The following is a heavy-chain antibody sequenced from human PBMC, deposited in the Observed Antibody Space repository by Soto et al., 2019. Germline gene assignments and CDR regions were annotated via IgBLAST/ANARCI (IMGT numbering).Heavy chain of an antibody. CDR1: GYTFTSYA. D-gene: IGHD5-18*01. Sequence: ASVKVSCKASGYTFTSYAMHWVRQAPGQRLEWMGWINAGNGNTKYSQKFQGRVTITRDTSASTAYMELSSLRSEDTAVYYCARAPLGAWWLRHPDTAMVIDYWGQGTLVTVSS. CDR2: INAGNGNT. V-gene: IGHV1-3*01. J-gene: IGHJ4*02. CDR3: ARAPLGAWWLRHPDTAMVIDY.